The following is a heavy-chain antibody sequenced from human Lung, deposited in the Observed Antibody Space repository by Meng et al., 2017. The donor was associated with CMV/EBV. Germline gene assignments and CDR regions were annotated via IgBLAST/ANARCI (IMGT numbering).Heavy chain of an antibody. CDR2: IKCGGSSK. J-gene: IGHJ4*02. D-gene: IGHD3-9*01. Sequence: FSTYWRQWVRQGPGKGVVWVSRIKCGGSSKSSADVVKGRFTISRDNAKNTLYLQMNSPRAEDTAVYYCARGHFFLDYDILTGNDYWGQGTLVTVSS. CDR1: FSTYW. V-gene: IGHV3-74*01. CDR3: ARGHFFLDYDILTGNDY.